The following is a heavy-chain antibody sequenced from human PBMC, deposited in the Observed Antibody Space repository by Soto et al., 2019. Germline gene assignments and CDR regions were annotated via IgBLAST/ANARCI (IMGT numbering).Heavy chain of an antibody. CDR3: ARDYSSGWYAPYYYYGMDV. V-gene: IGHV3-33*01. Sequence: GGSLRLSCAASGFTFSSYGMHWVRQAPGKGLEWVAVIWYDGSNKYYADSVKGRFTISRDNSKNTLYLQMNSLRAEDTAVYYCARDYSSGWYAPYYYYGMDVWGQGTTVTVSS. CDR1: GFTFSSYG. J-gene: IGHJ6*02. CDR2: IWYDGSNK. D-gene: IGHD6-13*01.